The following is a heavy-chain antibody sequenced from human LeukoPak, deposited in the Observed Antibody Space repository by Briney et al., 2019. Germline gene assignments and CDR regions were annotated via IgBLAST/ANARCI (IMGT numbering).Heavy chain of an antibody. J-gene: IGHJ4*02. D-gene: IGHD6-13*01. Sequence: TSETLSLTCAVYGGSFSGSYWSWIRQPPGKGLEWIGEVIHRGSPTYNPSLKSRVTMSIDTSKNHFSLKLTSVTAADTAVYYCASAPYTNSADFWGPGTLVTVSS. CDR3: ASAPYTNSADF. CDR2: VIHRGSP. CDR1: GGSFSGSY. V-gene: IGHV4-34*12.